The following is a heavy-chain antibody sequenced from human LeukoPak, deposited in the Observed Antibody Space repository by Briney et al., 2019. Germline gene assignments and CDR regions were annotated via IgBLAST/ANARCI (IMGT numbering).Heavy chain of an antibody. V-gene: IGHV3-74*01. CDR3: ARVALGSYNWFDP. J-gene: IGHJ5*02. D-gene: IGHD3-10*01. CDR1: GFTFSRYW. CDR2: ISPDGSRT. Sequence: GGSLRLSCAASGFTFSRYWMHWVRQAPGKGLVWVSRISPDGSRTTYADSVKGRFTISRDNVKNTVYLQMNSLRAEDTAVYYCARVALGSYNWFDPWGQGTLVTVSS.